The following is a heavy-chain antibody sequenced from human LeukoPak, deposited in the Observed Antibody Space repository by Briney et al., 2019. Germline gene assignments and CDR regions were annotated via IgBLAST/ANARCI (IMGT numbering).Heavy chain of an antibody. Sequence: ASVKVSCKASGGTFSSYAISWVRQAPGQGLEWMGGIIPIFGTANYAQKFQGRVTITAAESTSTAYMELSSLRSEDTAVYYCAESFDSSGYYEGLDYWGQGTLVTVSS. V-gene: IGHV1-69*13. CDR1: GGTFSSYA. J-gene: IGHJ4*02. D-gene: IGHD3-22*01. CDR2: IIPIFGTA. CDR3: AESFDSSGYYEGLDY.